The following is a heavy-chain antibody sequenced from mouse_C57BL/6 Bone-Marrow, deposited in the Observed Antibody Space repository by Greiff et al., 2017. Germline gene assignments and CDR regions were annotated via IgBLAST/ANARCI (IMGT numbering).Heavy chain of an antibody. J-gene: IGHJ2*02. CDR3: ARTEGDY. V-gene: IGHV1-69*01. CDR1: GYTFTSYW. Sequence: QVQLQQPGPELVMPGASVKLSCKASGYTFTSYWMHWVKQRPGQGLEWIGEIDPTDGTTNYNQKFKGKSTLTVDKSSSTAYMQLSSLTSEDSAVYYCARTEGDYWGQGTSLTVFS. CDR2: IDPTDGTT.